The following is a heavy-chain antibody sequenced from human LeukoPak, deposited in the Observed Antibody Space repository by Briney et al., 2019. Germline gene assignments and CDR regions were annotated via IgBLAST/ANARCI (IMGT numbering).Heavy chain of an antibody. CDR1: GFTFSSYS. CDR3: ARGTPDY. Sequence: PGGSLRLSCAASGFTFSSYSMNWVRQAPGKGLEWVSSISSSSSHIYYADSVKGRFTISRDNAKSSLYLQMNSLRAEDTAVYYCARGTPDYWGQGTLVTVSS. J-gene: IGHJ4*02. V-gene: IGHV3-21*01. CDR2: ISSSSSHI.